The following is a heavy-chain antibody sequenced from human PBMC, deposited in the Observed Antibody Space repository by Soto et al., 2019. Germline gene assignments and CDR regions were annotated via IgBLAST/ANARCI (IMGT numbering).Heavy chain of an antibody. CDR2: IYPGDSDT. D-gene: IGHD6-13*01. CDR1: GYSFTSDC. Sequence: GESLKISCNGSGYSFTSDCIGLVLQMPGKGLDWMGIIYPGDSDTRYSPSFQGQVTISADKSISTAYLQWSSLKASDTAMYYCARRAIGIAAVGYWGQGTLVTVSS. J-gene: IGHJ4*02. CDR3: ARRAIGIAAVGY. V-gene: IGHV5-51*01.